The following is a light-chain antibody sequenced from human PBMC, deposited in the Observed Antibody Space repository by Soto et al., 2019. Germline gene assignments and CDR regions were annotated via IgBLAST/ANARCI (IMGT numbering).Light chain of an antibody. V-gene: IGKV1-39*01. CDR2: AAS. CDR3: QQSFGPLWT. J-gene: IGKJ1*01. Sequence: DIQMTQSPSSLSASVGDRVTITCRASQSISNYLNWYQQKPGKAPKLLIYAASSMQSGVPSRFSGSGSETDFTLTISSLQPDDSATFHCQQSFGPLWTFGQGTKVEV. CDR1: QSISNY.